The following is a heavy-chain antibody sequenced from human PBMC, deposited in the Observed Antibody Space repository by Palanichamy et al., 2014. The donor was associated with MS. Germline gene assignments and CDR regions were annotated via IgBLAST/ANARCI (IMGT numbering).Heavy chain of an antibody. D-gene: IGHD3-10*01. Sequence: QVQLVQSGAEVKKPGASVNVSCKASGYSFTGYYIHWVRQAPGQGLEWMGVINPSGATTNYAQKFQGRLTMTGDTSTSVVYVELSSLRSDDTAVYYCARGRSGSGSYLVDYWGQGTLVTVSS. CDR3: ARGRSGSGSYLVDY. V-gene: IGHV1-46*01. CDR1: GYSFTGYY. CDR2: INPSGATT. J-gene: IGHJ4*02.